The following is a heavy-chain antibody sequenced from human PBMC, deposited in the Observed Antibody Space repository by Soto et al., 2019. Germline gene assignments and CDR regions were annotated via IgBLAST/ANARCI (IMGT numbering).Heavy chain of an antibody. CDR2: IKQDGSEK. V-gene: IGHV3-7*03. J-gene: IGHJ6*02. Sequence: GGSLRLSCAASGFTFSSYWMSWVRQAPGKGLEWVANIKQDGSEKYYVDSVKGRFTISRDNAKNSLYLQMNSLRAEDTAVYYCARDPGYYYYGMDVWGQGTTVTVSS. CDR1: GFTFSSYW. CDR3: ARDPGYYYYGMDV.